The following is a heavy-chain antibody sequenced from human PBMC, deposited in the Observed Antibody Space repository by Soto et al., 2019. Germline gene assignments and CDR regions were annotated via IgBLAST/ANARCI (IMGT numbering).Heavy chain of an antibody. CDR1: GGNFTSYA. V-gene: IGHV1-69*01. J-gene: IGHJ6*02. Sequence: QVQLVQSGAEVKKPGSSVKVSCKASGGNFTSYAISWVRQAPGQGLEFMGGIVPLFGTTNYAHKFRGRVTVTADESTSTVYMEMSGLRSGDTAVYYCARGGYSSTWSNLLDRSGLDVWGQGTTVTVSS. CDR2: IVPLFGTT. D-gene: IGHD6-13*01. CDR3: ARGGYSSTWSNLLDRSGLDV.